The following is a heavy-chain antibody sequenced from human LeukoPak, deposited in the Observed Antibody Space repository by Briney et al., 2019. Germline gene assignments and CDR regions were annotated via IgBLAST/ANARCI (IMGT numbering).Heavy chain of an antibody. J-gene: IGHJ3*02. D-gene: IGHD1-26*01. CDR2: IQTDGSDK. Sequence: GGSLRLSCAGSGFTFSSFGMHWVRQAPGKGLEWVIFIQTDGSDKYYADSVKGRFTVSRDNSKNTLYLQMNSLRPEDTAVYYCAKIGAGATLRPHAFDIWGQGTMVTVSS. V-gene: IGHV3-30*02. CDR3: AKIGAGATLRPHAFDI. CDR1: GFTFSSFG.